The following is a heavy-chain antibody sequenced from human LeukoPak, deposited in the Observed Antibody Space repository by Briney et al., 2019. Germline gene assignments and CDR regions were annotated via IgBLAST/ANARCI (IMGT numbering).Heavy chain of an antibody. CDR3: ARGGYGSYYFDY. V-gene: IGHV3-53*01. Sequence: GGSLRLSCAASGFTVSSNYMSWVRQAPGKGLEWVSVVYSGGSTYYADSVKGRFTISRDNSKNTLYLQMNSLRAEDTAVYYCARGGYGSYYFDYWGQGTLVTVSS. J-gene: IGHJ4*02. D-gene: IGHD3-10*01. CDR1: GFTVSSNY. CDR2: VYSGGST.